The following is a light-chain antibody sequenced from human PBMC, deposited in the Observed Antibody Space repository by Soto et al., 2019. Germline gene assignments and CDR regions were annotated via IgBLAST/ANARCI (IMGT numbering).Light chain of an antibody. CDR1: SNDVGHSSF. J-gene: IGLJ1*01. CDR2: EVS. V-gene: IGLV2-8*01. CDR3: NAQADIFKYV. Sequence: QSALTQPPSASGSPGQSVTISCTGNSNDVGHSSFISWYQQNPGKGPKLIIYEVSKRPSGVPDRFSGSKSGNTASLSVSGLQDADEADCFCNAQADIFKYVFGTGTNVTVL.